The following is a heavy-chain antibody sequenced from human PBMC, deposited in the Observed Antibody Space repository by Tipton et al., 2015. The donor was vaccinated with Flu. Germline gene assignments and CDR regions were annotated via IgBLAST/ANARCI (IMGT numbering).Heavy chain of an antibody. Sequence: TLSLTCAVYGGSFSGYYWSWIRQPPGKGLEWIGEIKHSGSTNYNPSLKSRVTISVGTSKNQFSLKLSSVTAADTAVYYCASRGAAAAPGWYFDLWGRGTLVTVSS. D-gene: IGHD6-13*01. CDR3: ASRGAAAAPGWYFDL. V-gene: IGHV4-34*01. CDR2: IKHSGST. J-gene: IGHJ2*01. CDR1: GGSFSGYY.